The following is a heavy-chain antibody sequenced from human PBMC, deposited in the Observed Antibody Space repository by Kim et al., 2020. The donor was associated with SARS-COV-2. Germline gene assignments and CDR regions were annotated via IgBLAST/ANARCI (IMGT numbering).Heavy chain of an antibody. D-gene: IGHD3-10*01. CDR2: IYHSGST. CDR3: ARDTAYYYGSGMVY. J-gene: IGHJ4*02. V-gene: IGHV4-4*02. Sequence: SETLSLTCAVSGGSISSSNWWSWVRQPPGKGLEWIGEIYHSGSTNYNPSLKSRVTISVDKSKNQFSLKLSSVTAADTAVYYCARDTAYYYGSGMVYWGQGTLVTVSS. CDR1: GGSISSSNW.